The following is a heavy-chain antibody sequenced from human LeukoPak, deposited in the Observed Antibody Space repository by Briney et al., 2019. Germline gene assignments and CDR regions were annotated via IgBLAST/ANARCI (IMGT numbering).Heavy chain of an antibody. J-gene: IGHJ4*02. V-gene: IGHV3-7*01. CDR1: GFSFSNYW. CDR2: IGEDGSER. CDR3: ARGGTRGSVDY. Sequence: GGSLRLSCLPSGFSFSNYWMSWVRQAPVKGLEWVANIGEDGSERYYVDSASGRFTISRDNARNSLYLQMNSLRVEDTAVYYCARGGTRGSVDYWGQGTLVTVSS. D-gene: IGHD3-16*01.